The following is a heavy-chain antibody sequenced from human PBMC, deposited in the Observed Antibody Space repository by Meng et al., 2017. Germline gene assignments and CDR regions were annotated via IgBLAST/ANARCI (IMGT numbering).Heavy chain of an antibody. CDR2: INPNSGGT. D-gene: IGHD2-15*01. V-gene: IGHV1-2*06. CDR1: GYTFTGYY. J-gene: IGHJ4*02. Sequence: QGQLVQSGAGVKKPGASVKVSCKASGYTFTGYYMHWVRQAPGQGLEWMGRINPNSGGTNYAQKFQGRVTMTRDTSISTAYMELSRLRSDDTAVYYCARDYREYCSGGSCYYFDYWGQGTLVTVSS. CDR3: ARDYREYCSGGSCYYFDY.